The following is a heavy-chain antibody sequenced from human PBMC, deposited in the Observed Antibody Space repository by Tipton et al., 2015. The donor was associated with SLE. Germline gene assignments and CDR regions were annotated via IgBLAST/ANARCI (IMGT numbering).Heavy chain of an antibody. CDR2: IYTSGST. D-gene: IGHD5-24*01. Sequence: TLSLTCTVSGGSISSGSYYWSWIRQPAGKGLEWIGHIYTSGSTNYNPSLKSRVTISVDTSKNQFSLKLSSVTAADTAVYYCARDRHSIKAFDIWGQGTMVTVSS. J-gene: IGHJ3*02. CDR1: GGSISSGSYY. CDR3: ARDRHSIKAFDI. V-gene: IGHV4-61*09.